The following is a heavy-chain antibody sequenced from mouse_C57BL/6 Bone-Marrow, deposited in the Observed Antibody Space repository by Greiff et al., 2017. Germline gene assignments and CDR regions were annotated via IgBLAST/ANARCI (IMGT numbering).Heavy chain of an antibody. Sequence: QVQLQQSGAELVKPGASVKISCKASGYAFSSYWMNWVKQRPGKGLEWIGQIYPGDGDTNYNGKFKGKATLTADKSSSTAYMQLSSLTSEDSAVYCCARDGSRYWYFDVWGTGTTVTVSS. V-gene: IGHV1-80*01. J-gene: IGHJ1*03. CDR1: GYAFSSYW. CDR2: IYPGDGDT. CDR3: ARDGSRYWYFDV. D-gene: IGHD1-1*01.